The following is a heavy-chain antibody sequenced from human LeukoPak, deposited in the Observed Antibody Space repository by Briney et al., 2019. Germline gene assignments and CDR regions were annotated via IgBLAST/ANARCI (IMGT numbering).Heavy chain of an antibody. Sequence: GGSLRLSCAASGFTFSSYAMSWVRQAPGKGLEWVSAISGSGGSTYYADSVKGRFTISRDNSKNTLYLQMSSLRAEDTAVYYRAKDHSEWEHYDAFDIWGQGTMVTVSS. J-gene: IGHJ3*02. V-gene: IGHV3-23*01. D-gene: IGHD1-26*01. CDR2: ISGSGGST. CDR1: GFTFSSYA. CDR3: AKDHSEWEHYDAFDI.